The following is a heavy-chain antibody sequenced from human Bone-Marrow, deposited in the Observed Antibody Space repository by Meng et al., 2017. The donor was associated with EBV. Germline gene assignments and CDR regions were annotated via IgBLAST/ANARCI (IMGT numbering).Heavy chain of an antibody. CDR2: INAGNGNT. CDR1: GYTFTSYA. V-gene: IGHV1-3*01. J-gene: IGHJ4*02. D-gene: IGHD6-6*01. Sequence: QVQLVQSGAEVKKPGASVKVSFKASGYTFTSYAMHWVRQASGQRLEWMGWINAGNGNTKYSQKFHGRVTITRDTSASTASMELSSLRSDDDMAVYYCARSPSPIAARPPGSFDYWGQGTLVTVSS. CDR3: ARSPSPIAARPPGSFDY.